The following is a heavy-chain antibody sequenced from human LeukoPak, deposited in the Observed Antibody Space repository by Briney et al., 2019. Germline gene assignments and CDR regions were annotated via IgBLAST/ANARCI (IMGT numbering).Heavy chain of an antibody. D-gene: IGHD1/OR15-1a*01. V-gene: IGHV1-69*04. J-gene: IGHJ3*02. Sequence: GASVKVSCKASGGTFSSYGISWVRQAPGQGLEWMGRIIPIFGMVNYAQKFQGRVTITADKSTSTAYMELYSLRSDDTAMYHCATSEQLDYAFDIWGQGTMVTVPS. CDR3: ATSEQLDYAFDI. CDR2: IIPIFGMV. CDR1: GGTFSSYG.